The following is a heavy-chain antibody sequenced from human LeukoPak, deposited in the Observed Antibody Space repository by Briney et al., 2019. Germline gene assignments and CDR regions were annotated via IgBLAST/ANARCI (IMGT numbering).Heavy chain of an antibody. CDR1: GFTFSDYY. J-gene: IGHJ3*02. V-gene: IGHV3-11*01. CDR3: AGGATAIPGDAFDI. CDR2: ISSSGSTI. Sequence: GGSLRLSCAASGFTFSDYYMSWIRQAPGKGLEWVSYISSSGSTIYYADSVKGRFTISRDNAKNSLYLQMNSLRAEDTAVYYCAGGATAIPGDAFDIWGQGTMVTVSS. D-gene: IGHD2-2*02.